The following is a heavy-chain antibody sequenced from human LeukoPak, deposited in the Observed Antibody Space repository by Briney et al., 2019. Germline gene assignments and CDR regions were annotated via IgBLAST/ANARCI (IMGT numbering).Heavy chain of an antibody. J-gene: IGHJ6*02. CDR2: ISSDGSNK. Sequence: GRSLRLSCAASGFTFSSYAMHWVRQAPGKGLEWVAVISSDGSNKYYADSVKGRFTISRDNSKNTLYLQMNSLRAEDTAVYYCARGPERTGVGTRYYYDMDVWGQGTTVTVSS. CDR1: GFTFSSYA. D-gene: IGHD2-8*01. CDR3: ARGPERTGVGTRYYYDMDV. V-gene: IGHV3-30-3*01.